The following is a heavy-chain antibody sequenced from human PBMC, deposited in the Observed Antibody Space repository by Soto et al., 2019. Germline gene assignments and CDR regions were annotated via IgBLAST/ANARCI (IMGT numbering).Heavy chain of an antibody. CDR1: GFIFSSYW. V-gene: IGHV3-74*01. D-gene: IGHD3-22*01. CDR2: INSDGSST. J-gene: IGHJ5*02. Sequence: QPXESLRLSCAASGFIFSSYWMHWVRQAPGKGLVWVSRINSDGSSTSYADSVKGRFTISRDNAKNTLYLQMNSLRAEDTAVYYCARRDYYDSSGYGPWGQGTLVTISS. CDR3: ARRDYYDSSGYGP.